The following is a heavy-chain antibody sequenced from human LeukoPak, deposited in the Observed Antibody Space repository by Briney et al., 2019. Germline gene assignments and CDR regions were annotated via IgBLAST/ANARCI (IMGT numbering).Heavy chain of an antibody. CDR1: GYTFTGYY. CDR2: ISAYNGNT. V-gene: IGHV1-18*04. J-gene: IGHJ4*02. CDR3: ARDLEVATPDY. D-gene: IGHD5-12*01. Sequence: GASVKVSCKASGYTFTGYYMHWVRQAPGQGLEWMGWISAYNGNTNYAQKLQGRVTMTTDTSTSTAYMELRSLRSDDTAVYYCARDLEVATPDYWGQGTLVTVSS.